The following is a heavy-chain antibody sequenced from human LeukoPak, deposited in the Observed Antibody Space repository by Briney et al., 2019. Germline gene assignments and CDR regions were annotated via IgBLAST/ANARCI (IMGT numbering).Heavy chain of an antibody. CDR1: GFTFSSYA. D-gene: IGHD5-24*01. CDR2: VSGSCGST. V-gene: IGHV3-23*01. CDR3: AKDVLMGSPYYFDY. J-gene: IGHJ4*02. Sequence: GGSLRLSCGASGFTFSSYAMSWVRQAPGKGLQWVSAVSGSCGSTYYADSVKGRFTISRDNSKNTLYLQMNSLRAEDTAVYYCAKDVLMGSPYYFDYWGQGTLVTVSS.